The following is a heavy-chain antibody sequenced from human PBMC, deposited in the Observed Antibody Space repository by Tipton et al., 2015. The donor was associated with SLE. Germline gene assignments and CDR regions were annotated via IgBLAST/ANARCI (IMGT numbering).Heavy chain of an antibody. CDR2: ISWNSGSI. CDR1: GFTFDDYA. D-gene: IGHD5-24*01. CDR3: AKDIDGYNYIGYFQH. V-gene: IGHV3-9*01. J-gene: IGHJ1*01. Sequence: SLRLSCAASGFTFDDYAMHWVRQAPGKGLEWVSSISWNSGSIVYADSVKGRFTISRDNAKNSLYLQMNSLRAGDTALYYCAKDIDGYNYIGYFQHWGQGTLVTVSS.